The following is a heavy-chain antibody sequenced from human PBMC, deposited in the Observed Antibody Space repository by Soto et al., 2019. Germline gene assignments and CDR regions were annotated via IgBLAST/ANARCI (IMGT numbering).Heavy chain of an antibody. V-gene: IGHV4-59*11. CDR1: GGSMSSHY. J-gene: IGHJ4*02. CDR3: ARADPDASVGF. D-gene: IGHD3-16*01. Sequence: SETLSLTCTVSGGSMSSHYWTWLRQPPGKGLEWIGYISYSGSSYYNPSLKSRVTISADTSRNQFSLRLTSVIAADTAAYFCARADPDASVGFWGQGTLVTV. CDR2: ISYSGSS.